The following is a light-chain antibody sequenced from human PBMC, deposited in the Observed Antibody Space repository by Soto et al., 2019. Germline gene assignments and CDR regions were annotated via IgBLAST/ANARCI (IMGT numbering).Light chain of an antibody. CDR1: QSVSKSY. Sequence: EIVLTQSPGTLSLSPGERATLSCRASQSVSKSYFAWFQQKRGQAPRLLIYDASSRATGIPDRFSGSGSGTDFTLTISRLEPEDFAVYYCQQYATSPQTFGQGTKLEIK. J-gene: IGKJ2*01. CDR3: QQYATSPQT. CDR2: DAS. V-gene: IGKV3-20*01.